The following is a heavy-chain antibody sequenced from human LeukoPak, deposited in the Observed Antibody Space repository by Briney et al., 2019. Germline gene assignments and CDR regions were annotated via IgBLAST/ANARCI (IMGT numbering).Heavy chain of an antibody. CDR3: AKDRYQLLSQNPFDY. V-gene: IGHV3-23*01. J-gene: IGHJ4*02. CDR1: GFTFSSYG. CDR2: ISDSGVDT. D-gene: IGHD2-2*01. Sequence: AGGSLRLSCAASGFTFSSYGMSWVRQAPGKGLEWVSAISDSGVDTDYADSVKGRFTISRDNSKNTLYLQMDSLRAEDTAVYYCAKDRYQLLSQNPFDYWGQGTLVTVSS.